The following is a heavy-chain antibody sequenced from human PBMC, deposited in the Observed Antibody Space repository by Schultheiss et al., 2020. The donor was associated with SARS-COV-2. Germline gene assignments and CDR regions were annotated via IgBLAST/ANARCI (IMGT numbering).Heavy chain of an antibody. CDR3: ARGTTVTTMGFDY. Sequence: ASVKVSCKASGFTFTSNDFNWVRQAAGQGLEWMGWINPRSGNTGYAQKFQGRVTITRNTSISTAYMELSSLRSEDTAVYYCARGTTVTTMGFDYWGQGTLVTVSS. CDR2: INPRSGNT. V-gene: IGHV1-8*03. J-gene: IGHJ4*02. CDR1: GFTFTSND. D-gene: IGHD4-17*01.